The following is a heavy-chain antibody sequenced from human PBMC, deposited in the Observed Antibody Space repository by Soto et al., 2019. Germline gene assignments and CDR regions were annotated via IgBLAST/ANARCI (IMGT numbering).Heavy chain of an antibody. CDR1: GATLNNYI. CDR3: ARGGVVDYGDYNT. D-gene: IGHD4-17*01. J-gene: IGHJ5*02. V-gene: IGHV1-69*02. CDR2: IIPILGIP. Sequence: QVNLVQSGAEVRKPGSSVKVSCKTSGATLNNYIIGWVRQAPGQGLEWMGRIIPILGIPNYSQRFQDRLTITADRSTSTLYMERSSLRSDDTAIYFCARGGVVDYGDYNTWGQGTLVTVSS.